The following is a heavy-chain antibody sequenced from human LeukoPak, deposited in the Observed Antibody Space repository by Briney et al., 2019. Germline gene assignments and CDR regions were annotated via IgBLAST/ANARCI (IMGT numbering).Heavy chain of an antibody. CDR3: ARGGRDGGTFDY. D-gene: IGHD1-26*01. CDR2: IIPIFGTA. Sequence: GASVKVSCKASGGTFSSYAISWVRQAPGQGLEWMGGIIPIFGTANYAQKFQGRVTITADESTSTAYMELSSLRSEDTAVYYCARGGRDGGTFDYWGQGTLVTVSS. CDR1: GGTFSSYA. J-gene: IGHJ4*02. V-gene: IGHV1-69*01.